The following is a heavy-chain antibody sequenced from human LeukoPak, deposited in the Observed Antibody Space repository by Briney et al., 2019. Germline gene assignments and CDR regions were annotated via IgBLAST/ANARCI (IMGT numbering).Heavy chain of an antibody. CDR1: GYSLTELS. J-gene: IGHJ3*01. CDR3: ATDLGDSDNYLNDAFDL. V-gene: IGHV1-24*01. D-gene: IGHD3-22*01. Sequence: ASVKVSCKVPGYSLTELSIHWVRQAPGTGLEWMGGFDPESGETIYAEQFEARVTMTEDTSTDTAYMELSSLRSEDTGLYFCATDLGDSDNYLNDAFDLWGQGTMVTVS. CDR2: FDPESGET.